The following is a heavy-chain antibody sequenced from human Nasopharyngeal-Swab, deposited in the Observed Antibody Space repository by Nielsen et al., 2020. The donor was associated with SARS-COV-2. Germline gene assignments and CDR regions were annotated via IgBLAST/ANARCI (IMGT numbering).Heavy chain of an antibody. J-gene: IGHJ5*02. V-gene: IGHV3-30*03. D-gene: IGHD2-15*01. CDR2: MSSDGGLE. Sequence: GGSLRLSCAASGFTFSSYGMHWVRQAPGKGLEWVAVMSSDGGLEYYADSVKGRFTISRDNSKNTLYLQMNSLRAEDTAVYFCARGGWCSGGSCFGRSWFDPWGQGTLVTVSS. CDR1: GFTFSSYG. CDR3: ARGGWCSGGSCFGRSWFDP.